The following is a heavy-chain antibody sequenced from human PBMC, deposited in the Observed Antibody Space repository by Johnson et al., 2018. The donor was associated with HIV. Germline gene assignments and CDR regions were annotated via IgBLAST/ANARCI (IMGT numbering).Heavy chain of an antibody. D-gene: IGHD7-27*01. V-gene: IGHV3-30*04. CDR1: GFTFSSYA. Sequence: QVQLVESGGGVVQPGRSLRLSCAASGFTFSSYAMHWVRQAPGKGLEWVAVISYDGSNKYYADSVKGRFTISRDNSKNTLYLQMNSLRAEDTAVYYCASSWGNAFDIWCQRTMVTVSS. CDR2: ISYDGSNK. CDR3: ASSWGNAFDI. J-gene: IGHJ3*02.